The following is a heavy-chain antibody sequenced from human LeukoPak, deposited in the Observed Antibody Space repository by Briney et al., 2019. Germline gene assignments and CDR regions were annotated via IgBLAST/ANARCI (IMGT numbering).Heavy chain of an antibody. CDR3: AREVPGQQLPCDY. D-gene: IGHD6-13*01. CDR1: GFTFSSYS. Sequence: GGSLRLSCAASGFTFSSYSMNWVRQAPGKGLEWVSYISSSSSTIYYADSVKGRFTISRDNSKNTLYLQMNSLRAEDTAVYYCAREVPGQQLPCDYWGQGTLVTVSS. CDR2: ISSSSSTI. V-gene: IGHV3-48*01. J-gene: IGHJ4*02.